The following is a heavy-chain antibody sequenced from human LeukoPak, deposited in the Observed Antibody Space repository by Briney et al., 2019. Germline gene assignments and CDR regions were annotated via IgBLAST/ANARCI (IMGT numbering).Heavy chain of an antibody. Sequence: GSSVKVSCKASGGTFSSYAISWVRQAPGQGLEWMGGIIPIFGTANYAQKFQGRVTITADESTSTAYMELSSLRSEDTAVYYCARGAYKIVGATTSHYYYMDVWGKGTTVTISS. V-gene: IGHV1-69*01. CDR3: ARGAYKIVGATTSHYYYMDV. D-gene: IGHD1-26*01. CDR2: IIPIFGTA. J-gene: IGHJ6*03. CDR1: GGTFSSYA.